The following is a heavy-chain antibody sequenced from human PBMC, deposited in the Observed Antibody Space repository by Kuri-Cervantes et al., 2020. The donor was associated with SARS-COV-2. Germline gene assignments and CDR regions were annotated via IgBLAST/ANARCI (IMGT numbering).Heavy chain of an antibody. CDR1: GGPISSYY. D-gene: IGHD3-10*01. J-gene: IGHJ4*02. CDR3: ARVGGNWELPFDY. V-gene: IGHV4-59*01. Sequence: GSLRLSCTVSGGPISSYYWSWIRQPPGKGLEWIGYIYYSGSTNYNPSLKSRVTISVDTSKNQFSLKLSSVTAADTAVYYCARVGGNWELPFDYWGQGTLVTVSS. CDR2: IYYSGST.